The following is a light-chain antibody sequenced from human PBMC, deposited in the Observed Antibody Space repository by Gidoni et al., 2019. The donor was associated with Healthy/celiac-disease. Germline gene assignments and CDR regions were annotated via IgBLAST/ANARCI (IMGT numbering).Light chain of an antibody. J-gene: IGLJ2*01. CDR1: ISDVGGYNY. CDR3: SSSTSTSTVV. V-gene: IGLV2-14*01. Sequence: QSARTQPAAVSGSPGQSITISCSGTISDVGGYNYVSWYQQHPGQAPKRLIYEVSNRPSGVSHRFSGSKSGNTASLTLSGLQAEDEADYYFSSSTSTSTVVFGGGTTLTVL. CDR2: EVS.